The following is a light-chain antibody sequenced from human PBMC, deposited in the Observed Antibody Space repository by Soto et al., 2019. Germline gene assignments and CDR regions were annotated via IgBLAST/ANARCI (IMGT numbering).Light chain of an antibody. CDR2: DAS. CDR1: QGVSNS. Sequence: DIQMTQSPSSLSASVGDRVTITCQASQGVSNSLNWFQQKPGKAPKLLIYDASNLETGVPSIFSGSASGTEFSLTITSLQPEDFATYYCQQLFDSPITFGQGTRLEIK. CDR3: QQLFDSPIT. V-gene: IGKV1-33*01. J-gene: IGKJ5*01.